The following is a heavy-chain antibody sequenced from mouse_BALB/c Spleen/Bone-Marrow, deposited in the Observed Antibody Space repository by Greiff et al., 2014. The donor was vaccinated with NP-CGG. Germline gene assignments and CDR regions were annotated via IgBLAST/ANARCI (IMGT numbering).Heavy chain of an antibody. CDR2: IDPYYGGT. V-gene: IGHV1-39*01. Sequence: EVQLQQSGPELAKPGASVKISCKASGYSFTDSNMNWVKQSNGKNLEWIGNIDPYYGGTSYSQKFKGKATLTVDKSSSTAYMQLRSLTSEDSAVYYCAKKDYGSSSFDYWGQGTTLTVSS. CDR1: GYSFTDSN. CDR3: AKKDYGSSSFDY. D-gene: IGHD1-1*01. J-gene: IGHJ2*01.